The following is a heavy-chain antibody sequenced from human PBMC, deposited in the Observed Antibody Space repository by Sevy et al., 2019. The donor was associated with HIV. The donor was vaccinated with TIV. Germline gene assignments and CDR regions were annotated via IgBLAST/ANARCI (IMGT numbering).Heavy chain of an antibody. D-gene: IGHD3-3*01. J-gene: IGHJ3*02. Sequence: GGSLRLSCSASGFTFSSYAMHWVRQAPGKGLEYVSAISSNGGSTYYADSVKGRFTISRDNSKNTLYLQMSSLRAEDTAVYYCVKLERFLVILSDVFDIWGQGTMVTVSS. CDR3: VKLERFLVILSDVFDI. CDR1: GFTFSSYA. CDR2: ISSNGGST. V-gene: IGHV3-64D*06.